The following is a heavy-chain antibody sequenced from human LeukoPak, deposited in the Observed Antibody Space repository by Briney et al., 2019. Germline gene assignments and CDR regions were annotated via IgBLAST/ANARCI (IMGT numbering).Heavy chain of an antibody. CDR2: INPNSGGT. Sequence: GASVKVSCKASGYTITGYYMHWVRQAPGQGLESMGWINPNSGGTNYAQKFQGRVTMTRDTSISTAYMELSRLRSDDTAVYYCARRSYGSGSYSFDYWGQGTPVTVSS. V-gene: IGHV1-2*02. CDR3: ARRSYGSGSYSFDY. J-gene: IGHJ4*02. CDR1: GYTITGYY. D-gene: IGHD3-10*01.